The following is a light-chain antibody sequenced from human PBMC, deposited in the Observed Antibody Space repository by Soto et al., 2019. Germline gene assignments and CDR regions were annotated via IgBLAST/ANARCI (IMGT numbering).Light chain of an antibody. CDR3: QQRSSWPLLT. Sequence: EIVLTQSPATLSLSPGERATLSCRASQSVSNYLAWFQQKPGQAPRLLIYDASNRATGIRARFSGSGSGTDVTLTISSLEPEDFAVYYCQQRSSWPLLTFGGGTKVEI. CDR1: QSVSNY. J-gene: IGKJ4*01. CDR2: DAS. V-gene: IGKV3-11*01.